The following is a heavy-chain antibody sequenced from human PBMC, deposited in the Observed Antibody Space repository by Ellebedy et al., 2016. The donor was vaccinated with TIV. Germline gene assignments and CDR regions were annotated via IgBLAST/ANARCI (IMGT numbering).Heavy chain of an antibody. J-gene: IGHJ3*01. CDR3: ARHSQQYDILTGHYFDAFDL. D-gene: IGHD3-9*01. Sequence: MPSETLSLTCTVPGGSISGYYWSWIRQPPGKGREWIGYVYSIGTTNYNPSLTSRATISVDTSKNYFSLKVRSVTAAETAMYYCARHSQQYDILTGHYFDAFDLWGQGTMVTVSS. V-gene: IGHV4-59*08. CDR2: VYSIGTT. CDR1: GGSISGYY.